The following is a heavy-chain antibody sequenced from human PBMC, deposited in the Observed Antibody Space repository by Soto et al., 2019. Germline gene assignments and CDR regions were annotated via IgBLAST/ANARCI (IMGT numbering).Heavy chain of an antibody. CDR1: GGSIRSYY. CDR2: IYYSGST. CDR3: ARRRYFDY. J-gene: IGHJ4*02. Sequence: SETLSLTCTVSGGSIRSYYWSWIRQPPGKGLEWIGYIYYSGSTNYTPSLKSRVTISVDTSKNQFSLKLSSVTAADTAVYYCARRRYFDYWGQGTLVTVSS. V-gene: IGHV4-59*01.